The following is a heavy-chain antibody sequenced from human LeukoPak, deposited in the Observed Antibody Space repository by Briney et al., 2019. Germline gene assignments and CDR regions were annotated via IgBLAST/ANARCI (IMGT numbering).Heavy chain of an antibody. D-gene: IGHD6-19*01. CDR2: IKSKTDGGTT. CDR3: TTEEAVAGYFDY. Sequence: PGGSLRLSCAASGFTFSNAWMSWVRQAPGKGLEWVGRIKSKTDGGTTDYAAPVKGRFTISRDDSKNTLYLQMNSLKTEDTAVYYCTTEEAVAGYFDYWGQGTLVTVSS. V-gene: IGHV3-15*01. J-gene: IGHJ4*02. CDR1: GFTFSNAW.